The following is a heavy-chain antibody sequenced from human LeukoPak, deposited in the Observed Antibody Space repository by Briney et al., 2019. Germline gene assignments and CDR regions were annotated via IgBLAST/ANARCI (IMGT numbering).Heavy chain of an antibody. J-gene: IGHJ4*02. CDR3: SSQVSWFGELGSNY. Sequence: PGGSLRLSCSASGLTFSNYRMNWVRQAPGKGLEWVSSISSSSSYIYYADSVKGRFTISRDNAKNSLYLQMNSLRAEDTAVYYCSSQVSWFGELGSNYWGQGTLVTVSS. CDR2: ISSSSSYI. CDR1: GLTFSNYR. D-gene: IGHD3-10*01. V-gene: IGHV3-21*01.